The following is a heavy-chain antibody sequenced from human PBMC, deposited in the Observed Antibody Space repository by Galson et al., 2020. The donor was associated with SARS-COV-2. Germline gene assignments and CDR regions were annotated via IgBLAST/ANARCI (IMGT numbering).Heavy chain of an antibody. Sequence: GESLKISCAASGFTFSNYGVHWVRQAPGEGLEWLAVISYDGSNKDYADSVKGRFTISRDNSKDTLYLQLNSLRAEDTAVYYCAKDPQRGYFDDWGQGTLVTVSS. V-gene: IGHV3-30*18. J-gene: IGHJ4*02. CDR1: GFTFSNYG. CDR2: ISYDGSNK. CDR3: AKDPQRGYFDD.